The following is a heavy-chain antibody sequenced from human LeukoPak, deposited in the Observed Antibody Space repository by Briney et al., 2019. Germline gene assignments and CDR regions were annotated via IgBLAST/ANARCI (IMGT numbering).Heavy chain of an antibody. V-gene: IGHV3-23*01. D-gene: IGHD3-10*01. CDR2: ISNSGDSI. CDR3: ASAPRASVLPPFDY. J-gene: IGHJ4*02. CDR1: GFIFSNYA. Sequence: PGGSLRLSCAASGFIFSNYALSWVRQTPGKGPEWVSGISNSGDSIYYADSVKGRFTISRDNSKNTLFLQMNSLRVEDTAVYYCASAPRASVLPPFDYWGQGAQVTVSS.